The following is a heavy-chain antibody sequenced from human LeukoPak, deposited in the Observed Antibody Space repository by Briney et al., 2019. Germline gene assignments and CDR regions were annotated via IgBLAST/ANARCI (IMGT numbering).Heavy chain of an antibody. CDR2: INPNNGNT. D-gene: IGHD3-10*01. CDR3: ARTVMVRGAKIDY. Sequence: ASVKVSCKASGYTFTRYGISWVRQAPGQGFEWMGWINPNNGNTNYVQKLQGRVTMTTDTSTSTAYMELRSLRSDDTAVYYCARTVMVRGAKIDYWGQGTLVTVSS. J-gene: IGHJ4*02. CDR1: GYTFTRYG. V-gene: IGHV1-18*01.